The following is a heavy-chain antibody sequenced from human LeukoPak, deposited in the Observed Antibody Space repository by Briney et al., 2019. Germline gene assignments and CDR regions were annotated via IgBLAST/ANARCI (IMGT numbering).Heavy chain of an antibody. V-gene: IGHV3-66*01. J-gene: IGHJ6*03. Sequence: GGSLRLSCAASGFTFSDAWMTWVRQAPGKGLEWVSLIYSVDSTYYADSVKGRFIISRDTSKNTLFLQMSSLRAEDTAIYYCARKGYSNGPAYSYYYMDVWGKGTTVSISS. CDR3: ARKGYSNGPAYSYYYMDV. D-gene: IGHD5-18*01. CDR2: IYSVDST. CDR1: GFTFSDAW.